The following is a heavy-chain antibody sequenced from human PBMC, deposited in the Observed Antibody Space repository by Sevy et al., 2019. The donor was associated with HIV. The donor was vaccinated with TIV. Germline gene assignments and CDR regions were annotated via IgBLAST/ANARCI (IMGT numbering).Heavy chain of an antibody. CDR2: INEDGGRL. CDR1: GFTFSDSW. Sequence: GGSLRLSCVASGFTFSDSWMIWVRQAPGKGLERIAFINEDGGRLGYVDSVRGRFTISRENIKNSLYLQMNNLRAEDTALYFCARDRGYSAVDYWGQGALVTVSS. CDR3: ARDRGYSAVDY. J-gene: IGHJ4*02. D-gene: IGHD5-18*01. V-gene: IGHV3-7*01.